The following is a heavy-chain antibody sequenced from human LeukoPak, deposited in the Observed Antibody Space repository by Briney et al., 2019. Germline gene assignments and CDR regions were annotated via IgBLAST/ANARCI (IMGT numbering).Heavy chain of an antibody. CDR1: GFTFSSYS. J-gene: IGHJ4*02. CDR2: ISSSSSDI. CDR3: ASLYSGSYSSGY. V-gene: IGHV3-48*01. Sequence: GGSLRLSCAASGFTFSSYSMNWVRQAPGKGLEWISYISSSSSDISYADSVRGRFTISRDNAKNSLYLQMNSLRAEDTALYNCASLYSGSYSSGYWGQGTLVTVSS. D-gene: IGHD1-26*01.